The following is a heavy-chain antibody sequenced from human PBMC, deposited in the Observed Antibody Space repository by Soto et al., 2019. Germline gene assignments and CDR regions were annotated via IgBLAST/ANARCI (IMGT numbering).Heavy chain of an antibody. CDR3: ARDTGSGSYYYYYMDV. J-gene: IGHJ6*03. V-gene: IGHV3-33*08. D-gene: IGHD3-10*01. Sequence: GVSLRLSSEASGFTFSSYLMRRVRQAPGKGLEWVAVIWYDGSNKYYADSVKGRFTISRDNSKNTLYLQMNSLRAEDTAVYYCARDTGSGSYYYYYMDVWGKGTTVTVS. CDR2: IWYDGSNK. CDR1: GFTFSSYL.